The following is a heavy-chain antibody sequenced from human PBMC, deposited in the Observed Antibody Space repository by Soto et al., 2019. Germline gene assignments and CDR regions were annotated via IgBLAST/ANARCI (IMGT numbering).Heavy chain of an antibody. CDR1: GVGFSTSW. Sequence: EVQLVESGGGLVPPGGSLRLSCAASGVGFSTSWMSWVRQAPGKGLEWVGRILSKNDGGTTDYPAPVKGRFIISRDDSKNELYLPMNGLKTEDTAVYYCSTYDYVWGTYRVRWAYWGQGTLVTVSS. CDR3: STYDYVWGTYRVRWAY. J-gene: IGHJ4*02. CDR2: ILSKNDGGTT. D-gene: IGHD3-16*02. V-gene: IGHV3-15*01.